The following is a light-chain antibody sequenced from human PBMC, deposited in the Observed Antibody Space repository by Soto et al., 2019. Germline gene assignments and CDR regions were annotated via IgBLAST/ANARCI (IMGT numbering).Light chain of an antibody. J-gene: IGLJ2*01. V-gene: IGLV2-14*01. CDR2: DVS. CDR1: SSDVGGYNY. Sequence: QSALTQPASVSGSPGQSITISCTETSSDVGGYNYVSWYQQHPGKAPKLMIYDVSNRPSGVSNRFSGSKSGNTASLTISGLQAEDEADYYCSSYTRSSTLVVFGGGTKLTVL. CDR3: SSYTRSSTLVV.